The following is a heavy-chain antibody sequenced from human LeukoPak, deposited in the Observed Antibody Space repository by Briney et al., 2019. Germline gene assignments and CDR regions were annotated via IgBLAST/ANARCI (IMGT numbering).Heavy chain of an antibody. CDR1: GYSFTSYW. CDR2: IYPGDSDT. V-gene: IGHV5-51*01. D-gene: IGHD2-2*02. CDR3: ARHARNCSSTSCYTDY. J-gene: IGHJ4*02. Sequence: GESLKISCKGSGYSFTSYWIGWVRQMPRKGLEWMGIIYPGDSDTRYSPSFQGQVTISADKSISTAYLQWSSLKASDTAMYYCARHARNCSSTSCYTDYWGQGTLVTVSS.